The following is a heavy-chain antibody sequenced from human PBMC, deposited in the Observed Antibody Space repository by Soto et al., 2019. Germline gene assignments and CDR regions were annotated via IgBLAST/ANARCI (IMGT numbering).Heavy chain of an antibody. Sequence: QVQLPESGPGLVKPSETLSLTCTVSGASMSDYYGSWIRQSPGKGLEHIGYLHYSGSANYNPCLPSRVSISMDTSKNQFSLKPASVIDADTAIYYCARSGHTFARVVWGQGILVTVSS. J-gene: IGHJ4*02. CDR1: GASMSDYY. CDR2: LHYSGSA. CDR3: ARSGHTFARVV. V-gene: IGHV4-59*01. D-gene: IGHD3-16*01.